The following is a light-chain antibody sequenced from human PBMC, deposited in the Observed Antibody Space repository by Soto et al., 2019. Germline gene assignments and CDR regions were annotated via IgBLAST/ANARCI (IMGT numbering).Light chain of an antibody. V-gene: IGLV2-14*01. CDR2: EVT. Sequence: QSALTQPASVSGSPGQSITISRTGTSSDVGGYNYVSWYQQHPGKAPKLIIYEVTNRPSEISNRFSGSKSGNTASLTISGLQAEDEAEYYCSSYASGSTYVFGTGTKVTVL. CDR1: SSDVGGYNY. CDR3: SSYASGSTYV. J-gene: IGLJ1*01.